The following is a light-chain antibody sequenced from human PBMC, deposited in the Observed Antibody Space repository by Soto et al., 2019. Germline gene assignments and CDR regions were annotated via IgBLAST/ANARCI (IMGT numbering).Light chain of an antibody. CDR3: MQGSHWPPIT. V-gene: IGKV2-30*02. CDR2: RVS. CDR1: QSLAHSDGNTY. J-gene: IGKJ5*01. Sequence: DVVMTQSPLSLPVTLGQPASISCRSSQSLAHSDGNTYLKWIQQRPGQSPRRLMYRVSNRDSGVPDRFSGSGSGTDFTLVISRVEAEDVGVYYCMQGSHWPPITFGQGTRLE.